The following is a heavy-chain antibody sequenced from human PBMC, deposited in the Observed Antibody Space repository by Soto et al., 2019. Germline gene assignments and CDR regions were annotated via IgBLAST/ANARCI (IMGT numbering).Heavy chain of an antibody. J-gene: IGHJ5*02. CDR3: ARDLNYYGSGRYLTWFDP. CDR2: IYYSGST. V-gene: IGHV4-31*03. Sequence: SETLSLTCTVSGDSISSGGYYWSWVRQHPGKGLEWIGYIYYSGSTYYNPSLKSRVTISVDTSKNQFSLKLSSVTAADTAVYYCARDLNYYGSGRYLTWFDPWGQGTLVTVSS. CDR1: GDSISSGGYY. D-gene: IGHD3-10*01.